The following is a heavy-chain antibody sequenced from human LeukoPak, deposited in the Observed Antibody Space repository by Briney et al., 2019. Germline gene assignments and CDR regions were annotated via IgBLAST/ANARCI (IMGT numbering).Heavy chain of an antibody. D-gene: IGHD5-18*01. V-gene: IGHV3-11*04. CDR1: GFTFSDYY. J-gene: IGHJ4*02. Sequence: GSLRLSCAASGFTFSDYYMSWIRQAPGKGLEWVSYISSSGSTIYYADSVKGRFTISRDNAKNSLYLQMNSLRAEDTAVYYCARINTNVDTAMVTGNFFDYWGQGTLVTVSS. CDR3: ARINTNVDTAMVTGNFFDY. CDR2: ISSSGSTI.